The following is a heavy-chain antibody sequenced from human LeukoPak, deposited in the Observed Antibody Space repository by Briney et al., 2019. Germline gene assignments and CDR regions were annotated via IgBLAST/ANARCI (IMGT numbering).Heavy chain of an antibody. J-gene: IGHJ4*02. CDR1: GFTFGGYG. V-gene: IGHV3-33*01. CDR3: TRYNNDHFDY. D-gene: IGHD1-14*01. CDR2: IAYDGSRA. Sequence: GGSLRLSCAGSGFTFGGYGMHWFRQTPGKGLEWVAVIAYDGSRAFYADSVKGRFTISRDNSKNTMSVQMDDLRAEDTAVYYCTRYNNDHFDYWGQATLVTVSS.